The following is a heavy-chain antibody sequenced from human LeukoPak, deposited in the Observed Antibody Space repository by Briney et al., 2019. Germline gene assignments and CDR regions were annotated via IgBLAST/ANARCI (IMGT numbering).Heavy chain of an antibody. J-gene: IGHJ4*02. V-gene: IGHV1-18*01. CDR3: ARDGTSTDDY. CDR1: GYTFSNFG. CDR2: ISGNNDNP. Sequence: GASVKVCCKTSGYTFSNFGINWVRQAPGQGLEWMGWISGNNDNPNYGQKFQGRFTVTTDSSTSTAYMELRNLRFDDTAVYYCARDGTSTDDYWGQGTLVTVSS. D-gene: IGHD2-2*01.